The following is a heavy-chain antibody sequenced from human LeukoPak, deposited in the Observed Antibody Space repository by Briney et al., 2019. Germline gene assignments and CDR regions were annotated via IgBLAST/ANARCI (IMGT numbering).Heavy chain of an antibody. Sequence: GGSLRLSCAASGFNFSNYAMTWVRQAPGKGLGWVLVVSGRDGAGYTYYADSVRGRFTISRDNSKNTLYLQMNSLRAEDTAVYYCAKGPSSGWYYFDYWGQGTLVTVSS. J-gene: IGHJ4*02. CDR1: GFNFSNYA. V-gene: IGHV3-23*01. CDR3: AKGPSSGWYYFDY. D-gene: IGHD6-19*01. CDR2: VSGRDGAGYT.